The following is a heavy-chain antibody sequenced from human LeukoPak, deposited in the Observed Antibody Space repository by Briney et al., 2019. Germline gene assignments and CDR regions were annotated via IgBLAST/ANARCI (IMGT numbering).Heavy chain of an antibody. CDR2: INHSGST. J-gene: IGHJ4*02. CDR1: GGSFSGYY. D-gene: IGHD3-10*01. CDR3: ARGAQYYYGSGSYYSY. V-gene: IGHV4-34*01. Sequence: SETLSLTCAVCGGSFSGYYWSWIRQPPGKGLEWIGEINHSGSTNYNPSLKSRVTISVDTSKNQFSLKLSSVTAADTAVYYCARGAQYYYGSGSYYSYWGQGTLVTVSS.